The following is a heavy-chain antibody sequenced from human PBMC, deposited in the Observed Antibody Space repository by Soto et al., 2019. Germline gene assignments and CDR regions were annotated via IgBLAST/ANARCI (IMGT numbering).Heavy chain of an antibody. J-gene: IGHJ4*02. V-gene: IGHV4-4*02. D-gene: IGHD6-19*01. CDR2: IYHSGST. CDR3: ASRSLQAQWLGLNADFDY. CDR1: GGSISSSNW. Sequence: SETLSLTCAVSGGSISSSNWWSWVRQPPGKGLEWIGEIYHSGSTNYNPSLKSRVTISVDKSKNQFSLKLSSVTAADTAVYYCASRSLQAQWLGLNADFDYWGQGTLVTVSS.